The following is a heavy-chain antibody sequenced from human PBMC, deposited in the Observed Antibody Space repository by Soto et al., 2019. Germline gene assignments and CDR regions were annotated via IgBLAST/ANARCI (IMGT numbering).Heavy chain of an antibody. V-gene: IGHV3-30*18. CDR2: ISYDGSNK. CDR1: GFTFSSYG. J-gene: IGHJ6*02. Sequence: GGSLRLSCAASGFTFSSYGMHWVRQAPGKGLEWVAVISYDGSNKYYADSVKGRFTISRDNSKNTLYLQMNSLRAEDTAVYYCAKDRGQTRSGWYYYYGMDVWGQGTTVTVSS. CDR3: AKDRGQTRSGWYYYYGMDV. D-gene: IGHD6-19*01.